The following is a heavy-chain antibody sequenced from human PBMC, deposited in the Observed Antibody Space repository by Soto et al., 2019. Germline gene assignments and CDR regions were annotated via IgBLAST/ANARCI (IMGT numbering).Heavy chain of an antibody. D-gene: IGHD5-12*01. CDR1: GCSVSSEHYY. J-gene: IGHJ4*02. CDR2: FYYTGST. CDR3: AGGTDGKKVAY. V-gene: IGHV4-61*03. Sequence: QVQLQESGPGLVKSSETLSLTCTVSGCSVSSEHYYWNWIRQPPGKGLEWIGYFYYTGSTNYNPSLESRLTMSVDMSKNHFSLKLSSVTAADTAVYYCAGGTDGKKVAYWGQGTLVTVSS.